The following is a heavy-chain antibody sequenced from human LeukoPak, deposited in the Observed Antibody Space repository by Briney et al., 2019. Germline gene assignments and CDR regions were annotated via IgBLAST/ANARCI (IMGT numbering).Heavy chain of an antibody. CDR2: IFSSGST. J-gene: IGHJ4*02. CDR1: GGSVSGYY. Sequence: PSETLSLTCTVSGGSVSGYYWSWIRQPPGKGLEFIGYIFSSGSTKYNPSLKSRVTILVDTSQNQFSLKLSSVTAADTAVYYCARVMDHGYSDYWGQGTLVTVSS. V-gene: IGHV4-59*02. D-gene: IGHD4/OR15-4a*01. CDR3: ARVMDHGYSDY.